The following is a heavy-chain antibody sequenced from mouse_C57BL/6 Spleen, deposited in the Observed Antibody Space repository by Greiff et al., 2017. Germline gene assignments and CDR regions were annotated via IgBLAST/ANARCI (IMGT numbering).Heavy chain of an antibody. J-gene: IGHJ2*01. D-gene: IGHD1-1*01. CDR1: GFNFKNSY. V-gene: IGHV14-3*01. CDR2: IDPANGNT. Sequence: VQLQQSVAELVRPGASVKLSCKASGFNFKNSYMHWVKQRPEQGLEWIGRIDPANGNTKYAPKFQGKATITADTSSNTAYLQLSSLTSEDAAIYYGGRDYDSIYDDWGKGTTLTVSS. CDR3: GRDYDSIYDD.